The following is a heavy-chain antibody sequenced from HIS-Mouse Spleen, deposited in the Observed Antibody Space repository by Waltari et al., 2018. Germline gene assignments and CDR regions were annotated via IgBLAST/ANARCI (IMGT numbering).Heavy chain of an antibody. D-gene: IGHD6-19*01. CDR1: GVPFMTHG. CDR2: ISYDGSNK. CDR3: AKASSGWLDY. J-gene: IGHJ4*02. V-gene: IGHV3-30*18. Sequence: QVQLVESGGGVVQPGRSLRLSCVASGVPFMTHGMHGVRQAPAKGLEWVAVISYDGSNKYYADSVKGRFTISRDNSKNTLYLQMNSLRAEDTAVYYCAKASSGWLDYWGQGTLVTVSS.